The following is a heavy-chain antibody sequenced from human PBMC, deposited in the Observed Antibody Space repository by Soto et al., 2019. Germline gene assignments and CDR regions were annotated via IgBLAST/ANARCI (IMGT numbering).Heavy chain of an antibody. CDR3: ARDGASCSVGSCTRYYYYGMDV. Sequence: GGSLRLSCAASGVTFSSYWMSWVRQAPGKGLEWVANIKQDGSEKYYVDSVKGRFTITRDNAKNSLYLQMNSLRAEDTAVYYCARDGASCSVGSCTRYYYYGMDVWGQGTTVTVSS. CDR1: GVTFSSYW. J-gene: IGHJ6*02. V-gene: IGHV3-7*01. D-gene: IGHD2-15*01. CDR2: IKQDGSEK.